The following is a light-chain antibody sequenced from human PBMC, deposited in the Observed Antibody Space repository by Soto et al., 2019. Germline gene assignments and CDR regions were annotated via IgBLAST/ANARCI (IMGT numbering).Light chain of an antibody. V-gene: IGKV1D-8*01. CDR2: SAS. Sequence: VISMTQSPSLLSASTGDRVTISCRMSQDIKNYLAWYQQRPGKAPALLIYSASTLQNGVPSRFSGSWSGTDFTLTISRLQSEDFATYYCQHYYSFPFTFGPGTKV. J-gene: IGKJ3*01. CDR1: QDIKNY. CDR3: QHYYSFPFT.